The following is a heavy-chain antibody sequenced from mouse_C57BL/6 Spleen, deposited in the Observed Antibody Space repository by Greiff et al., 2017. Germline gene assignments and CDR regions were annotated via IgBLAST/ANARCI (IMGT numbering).Heavy chain of an antibody. D-gene: IGHD1-1*01. Sequence: VQLQQPGAELVKPGASVKLSCKASGYTFTSYWMHWVKQRPGQGLEWIGMFHPNSGSTNYNEKFKSEATLTVDKSSSTAYMQLSSLTSEDSAVYYCGRDGSSFFDYWGQGTTLTVSS. CDR3: GRDGSSFFDY. V-gene: IGHV1-64*01. CDR1: GYTFTSYW. J-gene: IGHJ2*01. CDR2: FHPNSGST.